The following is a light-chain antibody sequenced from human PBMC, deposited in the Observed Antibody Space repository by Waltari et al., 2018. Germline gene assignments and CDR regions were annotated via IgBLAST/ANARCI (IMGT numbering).Light chain of an antibody. CDR2: DVS. Sequence: QSALTQPASVSGSPGQSITISCMGTSNDIGGYNFVSWYQQHPGKAPKLMIYDVSKRPSGVAKRFSGSKSCNTASLTIAGLQAEDEADYYGCSYVGGGTLIFGGGTNVTVL. J-gene: IGLJ2*01. V-gene: IGLV2-23*02. CDR1: SNDIGGYNF. CDR3: CSYVGGGTLI.